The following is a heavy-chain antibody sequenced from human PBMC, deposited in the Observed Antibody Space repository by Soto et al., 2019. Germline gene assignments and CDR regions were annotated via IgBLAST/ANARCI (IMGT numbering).Heavy chain of an antibody. V-gene: IGHV4-59*11. Sequence: PSETLSLTCTVSGGSLSSHSWRWIRQPPGKGLDWIVYIYYSGSTNYNPSLKSRVTISVDTSQNQFALKLSSVTAADTAVYYCAREAVAVAGNWFDPWGQGTLVTVS. J-gene: IGHJ5*02. CDR2: IYYSGST. CDR3: AREAVAVAGNWFDP. CDR1: GGSLSSHS. D-gene: IGHD6-19*01.